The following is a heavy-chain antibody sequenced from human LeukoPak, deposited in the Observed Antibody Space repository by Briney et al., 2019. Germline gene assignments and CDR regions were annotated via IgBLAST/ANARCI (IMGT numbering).Heavy chain of an antibody. D-gene: IGHD4-17*01. CDR1: GFSLKNYW. CDR2: ISPDGSST. CDR3: ARVTVTTGIGYYYGMDV. V-gene: IGHV3-74*01. Sequence: GGSLRLSCAASGFSLKNYWMNWVRQAPGKGLVWISRISPDGSSTTYADSVKGRFTISRDNAQNTLYLQMNSLRAEDTAVYYCARVTVTTGIGYYYGMDVWGQGTTVTVSS. J-gene: IGHJ6*02.